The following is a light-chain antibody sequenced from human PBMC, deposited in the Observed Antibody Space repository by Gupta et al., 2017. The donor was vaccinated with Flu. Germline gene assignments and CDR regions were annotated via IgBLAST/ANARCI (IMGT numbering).Light chain of an antibody. J-gene: IGKJ1*01. V-gene: IGKV1-5*03. CDR1: QSVYSW. CDR2: GAT. CDR3: QQFESYPWT. Sequence: DIQMTQSPSTLAASVGDRVTIPCRASQSVYSWLAWYQHKPGKAPKLLMYGATTLQSGVPLRFSGSGSGTEFTLTISSLQPEDSATYYCQQFESYPWTFGQGTRVEIK.